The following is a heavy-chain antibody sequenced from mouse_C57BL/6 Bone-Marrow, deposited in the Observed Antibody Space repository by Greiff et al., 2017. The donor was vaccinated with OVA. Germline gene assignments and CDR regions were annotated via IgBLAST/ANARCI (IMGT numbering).Heavy chain of an antibody. J-gene: IGHJ1*03. CDR1: GYTFTSYW. CDR3: ATDSDVGYWEV. D-gene: IGHD3-1*01. CDR2: INPSSGYT. V-gene: IGHV1-7*01. Sequence: VQLQQSGAELAKPGASVKLSCKASGYTFTSYWMHWVKQRPGQGLEWIGYINPSSGYTKYNQKFKDKATLTADKSSSTAYLQLSSLTLEAAAVDSCATDSDVGYWEVGGTGTAVIVSA.